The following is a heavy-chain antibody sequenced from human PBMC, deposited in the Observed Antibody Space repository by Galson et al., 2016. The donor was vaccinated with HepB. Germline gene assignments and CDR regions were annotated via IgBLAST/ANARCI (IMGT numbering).Heavy chain of an antibody. CDR3: ARQYRGGPSDY. J-gene: IGHJ4*02. D-gene: IGHD5-12*01. V-gene: IGHV4-4*02. CDR2: IFHSGRV. CDR1: GGSISSSDW. Sequence: EPLSLTCAVSGGSISSSDWWTWVRQPPGQGLEWIGQIFHSGRVNYTPSLASRVTISVDTSNNHFSLRLTSVTAADTALYYCARQYRGGPSDYWGQGTLVTVSS.